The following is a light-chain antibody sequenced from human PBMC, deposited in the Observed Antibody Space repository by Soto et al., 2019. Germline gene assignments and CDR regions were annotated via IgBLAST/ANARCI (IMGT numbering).Light chain of an antibody. CDR2: AAS. J-gene: IGKJ5*01. CDR3: QQLDSYPPNT. CDR1: QGISSS. Sequence: DIQLTQSPSSLSASVGDRVTITCRASQGISSSLAWYQQKPGKAPKLLIYAASTVQSGVPSRFSGSGSGTEFTLTISSLEPEDFATYYCQQLDSYPPNTFGQGTRLEIK. V-gene: IGKV1-9*01.